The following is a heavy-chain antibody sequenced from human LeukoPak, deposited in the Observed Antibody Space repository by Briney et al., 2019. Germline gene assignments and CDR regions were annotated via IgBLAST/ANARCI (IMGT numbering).Heavy chain of an antibody. CDR1: GFTFSSYE. D-gene: IGHD3-10*01. CDR3: AREKVYGGVRGVTYTYFDY. V-gene: IGHV3-48*03. Sequence: GGSLRLSCAASGFTFSSYEMNWVRQAPGKGLEWVSYISSSGSTIYYADSVKGRFTISRDNAKNSLYLQMNSLRAEDTAVYYCAREKVYGGVRGVTYTYFDYWGQGTLVTVSS. CDR2: ISSSGSTI. J-gene: IGHJ4*02.